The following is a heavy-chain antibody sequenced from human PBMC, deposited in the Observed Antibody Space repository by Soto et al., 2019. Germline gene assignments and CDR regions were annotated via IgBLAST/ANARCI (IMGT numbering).Heavy chain of an antibody. CDR3: ARGGDFWSGLYYYYGMDV. Sequence: SETLSLTCAVSGYSISSGYYWGWIRQPPGKGLEWTGSIYHSGSTYYNPSLKSRVTISVDTSRNQFSLKLSSVTAADTAVYYCARGGDFWSGLYYYYGMDVWGQGTTVTVSS. CDR2: IYHSGST. CDR1: GYSISSGYY. V-gene: IGHV4-38-2*01. J-gene: IGHJ6*02. D-gene: IGHD3-3*01.